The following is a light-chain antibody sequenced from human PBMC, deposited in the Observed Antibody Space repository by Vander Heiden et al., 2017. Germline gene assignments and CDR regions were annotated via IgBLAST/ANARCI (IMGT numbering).Light chain of an antibody. CDR3: QSYDSSLIGSWV. V-gene: IGLV1-40*01. Sequence: QSVLPQPPSVSGAPGQSATISCTGSSSNIGAGYDVHWYQQLPGTAPKLLIYGNSNRPSGGPDQFSGSKSGTSASLAITGLQAEDEADYYCQSYDSSLIGSWVFGGGTKLTVL. CDR1: SSNIGAGYD. J-gene: IGLJ3*02. CDR2: GNS.